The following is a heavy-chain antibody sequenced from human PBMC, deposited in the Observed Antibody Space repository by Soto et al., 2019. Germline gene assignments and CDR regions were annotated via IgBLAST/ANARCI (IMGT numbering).Heavy chain of an antibody. CDR3: ATQDGAYCSGGSCYGMDV. CDR1: GFTFSSYE. J-gene: IGHJ6*02. Sequence: EVQLVESGGGLVQPGGSLRLSCAASGFTFSSYEMNWVRQAPGKGLEWVSYISSSGSTIYYADSVKGRFTISRDNAKNSLYLQMNSLRAEDTAVYYCATQDGAYCSGGSCYGMDVWGQGTTVTVSS. CDR2: ISSSGSTI. D-gene: IGHD2-15*01. V-gene: IGHV3-48*03.